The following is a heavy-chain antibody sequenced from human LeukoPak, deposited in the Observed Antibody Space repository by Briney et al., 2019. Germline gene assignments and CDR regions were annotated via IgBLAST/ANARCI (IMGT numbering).Heavy chain of an antibody. CDR2: LSYGGTNK. J-gene: IGHJ3*01. D-gene: IGHD3-3*01. Sequence: PGRSLRLSCAASGFTFSSYGMHWVRQAPGKGLEWVAVLSYGGTNKYYADSVKGRFTISRDNSKNTMFLQMNGLRAEDTAVYHCARDRSGYANDAFDFWGQGTMVTVSS. CDR3: ARDRSGYANDAFDF. V-gene: IGHV3-30*19. CDR1: GFTFSSYG.